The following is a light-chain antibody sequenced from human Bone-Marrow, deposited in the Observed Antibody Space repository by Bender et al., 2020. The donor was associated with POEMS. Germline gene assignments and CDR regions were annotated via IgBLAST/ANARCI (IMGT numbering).Light chain of an antibody. CDR3: SSFTGINNPVV. CDR2: SNN. Sequence: QSVLTQPPSASGTPGQRVTITCSGSSSNIGSNVVIWYQQLPGTAPKVLIYSNNQRSSGVPDRFSGSKSGSTASLTVSGLQAEDEADYYCSSFTGINNPVVFGGGTKLTVL. CDR1: SSNIGSNV. V-gene: IGLV1-44*01. J-gene: IGLJ2*01.